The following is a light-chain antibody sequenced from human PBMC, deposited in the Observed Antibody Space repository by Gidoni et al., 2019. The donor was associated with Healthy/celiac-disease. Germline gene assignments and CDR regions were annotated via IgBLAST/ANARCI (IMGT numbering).Light chain of an antibody. CDR2: DAS. J-gene: IGKJ2*01. CDR1: QSVSRY. V-gene: IGKV3-11*01. CDR3: QQRSNWPPRT. Sequence: EIVLTQSPATLSLSPGERATLSCRASQSVSRYLALYQQQPGQAPRLLIYDASNRATGIPARFSGSGSGTDFTRTISSLEPEDCAVYYCQQRSNWPPRTFGQGTKLEIK.